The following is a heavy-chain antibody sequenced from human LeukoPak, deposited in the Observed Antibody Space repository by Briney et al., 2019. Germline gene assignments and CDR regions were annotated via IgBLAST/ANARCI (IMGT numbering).Heavy chain of an antibody. J-gene: IGHJ6*03. V-gene: IGHV4-34*01. Sequence: PSETLSLTCAVSGGSFNGYFWGWIRQPPGQGLEWIGEIDHIGNTNHNPSLKTRVTISVDTSKNQFSLKVSSVTAADTAVYYCARGGLRVYYYMDVWGKGTTVSVSS. CDR3: ARGGLRVYYYMDV. CDR2: IDHIGNT. D-gene: IGHD4-17*01. CDR1: GGSFNGYF.